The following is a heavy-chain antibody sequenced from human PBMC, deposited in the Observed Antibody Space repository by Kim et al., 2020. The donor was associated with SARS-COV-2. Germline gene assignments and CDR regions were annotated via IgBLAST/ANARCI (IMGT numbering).Heavy chain of an antibody. Sequence: GGSLRLSCAASGFTFSSYEMNWVRQAPGKGLEWVSYISSSGSTIYYADSVKGRFTISRDNAKNSLYLQMNSLRAEDTAVYYCARDDEYDSRPRPLPLYYYYYYGMDVWGQGTTVTVSS. V-gene: IGHV3-48*03. CDR1: GFTFSSYE. CDR3: ARDDEYDSRPRPLPLYYYYYYGMDV. J-gene: IGHJ6*02. D-gene: IGHD3-22*01. CDR2: ISSSGSTI.